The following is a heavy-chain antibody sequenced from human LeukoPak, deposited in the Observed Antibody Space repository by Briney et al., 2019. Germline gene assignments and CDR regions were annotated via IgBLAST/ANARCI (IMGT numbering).Heavy chain of an antibody. CDR2: IYYSGST. D-gene: IGHD4/OR15-4a*01. Sequence: PSQTLSPTRTVPGGSIRSGGYYWGWIRRPPGKGPEWIGYIYYSGSTYYNPSLKSRVTISVDTSKNQFSLKLSSVTAADTAVYYCARLKLTYFDYWGQGTLVTVSS. CDR3: ARLKLTYFDY. J-gene: IGHJ4*02. V-gene: IGHV4-30-4*01. CDR1: GGSIRSGGYY.